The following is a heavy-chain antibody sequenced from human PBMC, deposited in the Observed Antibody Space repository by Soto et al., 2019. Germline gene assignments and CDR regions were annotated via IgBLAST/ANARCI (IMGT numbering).Heavy chain of an antibody. CDR2: IIPIFGTA. CDR3: ARRTKVGPWSIAAAGTRENWFDP. J-gene: IGHJ5*02. V-gene: IGHV1-69*13. D-gene: IGHD6-13*01. Sequence: SVKVSCKASGGTFSSYAISWVRQAPGQGLEWMGGIIPIFGTANYAQKFQGRVTITADESTSTAYMELSSLRSEDTAVYYCARRTKVGPWSIAAAGTRENWFDPWGRG. CDR1: GGTFSSYA.